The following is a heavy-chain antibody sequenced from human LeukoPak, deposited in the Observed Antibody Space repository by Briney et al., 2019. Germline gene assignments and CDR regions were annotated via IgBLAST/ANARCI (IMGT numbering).Heavy chain of an antibody. D-gene: IGHD2-2*01. V-gene: IGHV3-33*01. CDR3: ARDRWSSTSYNDY. CDR1: GFTFSNYG. J-gene: IGHJ4*02. CDR2: IWYDGNNK. Sequence: GGSLRLSCAASGFTFSNYGMHWVRQAPGKGLEWVAVIWYDGNNKYYADSVKGRFTISRDNSKNTLYLQMNSLRAEDTAVYYCARDRWSSTSYNDYWGQGTLVTVSS.